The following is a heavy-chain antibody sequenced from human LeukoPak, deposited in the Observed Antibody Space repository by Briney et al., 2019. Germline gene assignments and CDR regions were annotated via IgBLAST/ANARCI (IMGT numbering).Heavy chain of an antibody. J-gene: IGHJ6*02. D-gene: IGHD5-18*01. CDR1: GGSFSGYY. Sequence: PSETLSLTCAVYGGSFSGYYWSWIRQPPGKGLEWIGEINHSGSTNYNPSLKSRATISVDTSKNQFSLKLSSVTAADTAVYYCARQQRRGYSYGYLYYYYGMDVWGQGTTVTVSS. CDR3: ARQQRRGYSYGYLYYYYGMDV. V-gene: IGHV4-34*01. CDR2: INHSGST.